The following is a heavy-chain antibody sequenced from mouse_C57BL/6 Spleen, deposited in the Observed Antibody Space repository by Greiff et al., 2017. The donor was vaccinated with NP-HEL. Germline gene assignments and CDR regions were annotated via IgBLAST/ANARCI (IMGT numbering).Heavy chain of an antibody. CDR1: GYTFTDYY. V-gene: IGHV1-26*01. CDR2: INPNNGGT. CDR3: ARSLGGYYVTYAMDY. Sequence: EVQLQQSGPELVKPGASVKISCKASGYTFTDYYMNWVKQSHGKSLEWIGDINPNNGGTSYNQKFKGKATLTVDKSSSTAYMELRSLTSEDSAVYYCARSLGGYYVTYAMDYWGQGTSVTVSS. J-gene: IGHJ4*01. D-gene: IGHD2-3*01.